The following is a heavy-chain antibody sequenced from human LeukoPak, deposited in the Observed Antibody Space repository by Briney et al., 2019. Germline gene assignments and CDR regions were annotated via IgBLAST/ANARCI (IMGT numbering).Heavy chain of an antibody. J-gene: IGHJ6*04. Sequence: PSETLSLTCAVNGGSFSAYYWNWIRQPPGKGLEWIGEINHGGSTNYNPSLKSRVTISVDTSKNQFSLKLSSVTAADTAVYYCARLRRYCSNTSCPKTLDVWGKGTTVTVSS. V-gene: IGHV4-34*01. CDR1: GGSFSAYY. D-gene: IGHD2-2*01. CDR3: ARLRRYCSNTSCPKTLDV. CDR2: INHGGST.